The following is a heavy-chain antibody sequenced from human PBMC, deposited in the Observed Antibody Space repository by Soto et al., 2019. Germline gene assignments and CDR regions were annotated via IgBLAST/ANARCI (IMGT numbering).Heavy chain of an antibody. D-gene: IGHD3-22*01. V-gene: IGHV4-31*03. CDR2: IYYSGST. CDR1: GGSISSGGYY. J-gene: IGHJ4*02. CDR3: AREDYYDSSGPIDY. Sequence: SETLSLTCTVSGGSISSGGYYWSWIRQHPGKGLEWIGYIYYSGSTYYNPSLKSRVNISVDTSKNQFSLKLSSVTAADTAVYYCAREDYYDSSGPIDYWAQGTLVTVSS.